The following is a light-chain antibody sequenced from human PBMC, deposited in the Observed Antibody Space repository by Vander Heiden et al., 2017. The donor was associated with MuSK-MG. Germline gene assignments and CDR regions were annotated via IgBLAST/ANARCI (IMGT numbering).Light chain of an antibody. J-gene: IGLJ2*01. CDR1: SSNIGAGYD. Sequence: QSVLTPPPSVSGAPGQRVTISCTGSSSNIGAGYDVHWYQQLPGTAPKLLIVCNSNRPSGVPDRFSCANSCASASPVTTGPQAEDEAEEYCHSYGNSMSADVVFGGGTKLTVL. CDR2: CNS. CDR3: HSYGNSMSADVV. V-gene: IGLV1-40*01.